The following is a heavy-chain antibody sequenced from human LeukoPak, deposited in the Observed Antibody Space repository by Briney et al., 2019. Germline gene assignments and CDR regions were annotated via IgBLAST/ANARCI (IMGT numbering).Heavy chain of an antibody. CDR1: GYSFTSYW. V-gene: IGHV5-51*01. D-gene: IGHD4-17*01. CDR3: ARHLSDYGDQENYFDY. CDR2: IYPGDSDT. Sequence: KLGESLKISCKGSGYSFTSYWIGWVRQMPGKGLEWMGFIYPGDSDTRYSPSFQGQVTISADKSISTAYLQWSSLKASDTAMYYCARHLSDYGDQENYFDYWGQGTLVTVSS. J-gene: IGHJ4*02.